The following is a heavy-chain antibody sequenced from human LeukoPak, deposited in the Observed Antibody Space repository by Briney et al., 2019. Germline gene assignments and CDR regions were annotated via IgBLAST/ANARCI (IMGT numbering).Heavy chain of an antibody. CDR1: GGTFSSYA. V-gene: IGHV1-69*13. Sequence: ASVKVSCKAPGGTFSSYAISWVRQAPGQGLEWMGGIIPIFGTANYAQKFQGRVTITADESTSTAYMELSSLRSEDTAVYYCARGNYDILTGYYSLWGQGTLVTVSS. J-gene: IGHJ4*02. CDR2: IIPIFGTA. CDR3: ARGNYDILTGYYSL. D-gene: IGHD3-9*01.